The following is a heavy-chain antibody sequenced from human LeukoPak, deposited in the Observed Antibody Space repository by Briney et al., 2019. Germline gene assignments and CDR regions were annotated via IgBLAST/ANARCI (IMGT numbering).Heavy chain of an antibody. CDR1: GYTFSSYG. J-gene: IGHJ4*02. Sequence: ASVKVSCKASGYTFSSYGISWVRQAPGQGLEWMGWISAYNGNTNYAQKLQGRVSLTTDTSTSTAYMELSSLTSDDTAIYYCARGRGSRTGSNGDYCDYWGQGTLVTVSS. CDR3: ARGRGSRTGSNGDYCDY. V-gene: IGHV1-18*01. D-gene: IGHD1-1*01. CDR2: ISAYNGNT.